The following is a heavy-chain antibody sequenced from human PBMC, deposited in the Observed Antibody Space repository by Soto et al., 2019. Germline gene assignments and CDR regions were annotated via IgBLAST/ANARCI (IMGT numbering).Heavy chain of an antibody. CDR2: IIPIFGTA. V-gene: IGHV1-69*01. CDR1: GGTFSSYA. D-gene: IGHD6-19*01. Sequence: QVQLVQSGAEVKKPGSSVKVSCKAYGGTFSSYAISWVRQAPGQGLEWMGWIIPIFGTANYAQKFQGRVTITADQSTSTAYMELSSLRSEDTAVYYCASWSHIGVARRGSDYWCQGALVTVSS. J-gene: IGHJ4*02. CDR3: ASWSHIGVARRGSDY.